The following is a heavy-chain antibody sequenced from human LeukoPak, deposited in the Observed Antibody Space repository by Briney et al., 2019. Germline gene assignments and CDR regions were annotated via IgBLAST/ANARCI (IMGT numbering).Heavy chain of an antibody. J-gene: IGHJ4*02. CDR1: GLTFSDFW. Sequence: PGGSLRLSCAASGLTFSDFWMHWVRQPPGKGLVWVALVKGDGRTTIYADSVKGRFTISRDNAKNTLYLQMNSLRADDSGVYYCATGHSYGYGYWGQGVLVPVSS. V-gene: IGHV3-74*01. CDR3: ATGHSYGYGY. CDR2: VKGDGRTT. D-gene: IGHD5-18*01.